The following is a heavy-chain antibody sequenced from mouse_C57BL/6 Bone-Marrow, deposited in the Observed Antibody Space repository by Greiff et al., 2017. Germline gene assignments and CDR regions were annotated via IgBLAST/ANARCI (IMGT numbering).Heavy chain of an antibody. V-gene: IGHV5-12*01. CDR1: GFTFSDYH. Sequence: EVKLVESGGGLVQPGGSLKLSCAASGFTFSDYHMYWDRQTPEKRLEWVAYISNGGGSTYYPDTVKGRFTISRDNAKNTLYLQMSRLKSEDTAMYYCARLNGNHDYWGQGTTLTVSS. J-gene: IGHJ2*01. D-gene: IGHD1-1*01. CDR3: ARLNGNHDY. CDR2: ISNGGGST.